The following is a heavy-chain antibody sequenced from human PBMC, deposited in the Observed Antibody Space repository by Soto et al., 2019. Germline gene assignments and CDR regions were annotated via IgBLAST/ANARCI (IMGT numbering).Heavy chain of an antibody. CDR3: AREWGTAGWGNFDY. J-gene: IGHJ4*02. CDR2: IIPIFGTA. CDR1: GGTFSTFA. V-gene: IGHV1-69*01. Sequence: QVQLVQSGAEVKKPGSSVKVSCKASGGTFSTFAISWVRQAPGQGLVWVGGIIPIFGTANYAQKFQGRVTLTADESTSTAYMELSSLRSEDTAVYYCAREWGTAGWGNFDYWGQGTLVTVSS. D-gene: IGHD3-16*01.